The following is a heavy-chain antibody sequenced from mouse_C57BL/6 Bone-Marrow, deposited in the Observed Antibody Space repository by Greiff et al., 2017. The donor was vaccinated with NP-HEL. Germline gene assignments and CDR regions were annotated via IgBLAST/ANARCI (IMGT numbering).Heavy chain of an antibody. D-gene: IGHD2-10*02. V-gene: IGHV1-59*01. Sequence: QVQLQQPGAELVRPGTSVKLSCKASGYTFTSYWMHWVKQRPGQGLEWIGVIDPSDSYTNYNQKFKGKATLTVDTSSSTAYMQLSSLTSEDSAVYYCARVWSQMFAYWGQGTLVTVSA. CDR1: GYTFTSYW. CDR3: ARVWSQMFAY. J-gene: IGHJ3*01. CDR2: IDPSDSYT.